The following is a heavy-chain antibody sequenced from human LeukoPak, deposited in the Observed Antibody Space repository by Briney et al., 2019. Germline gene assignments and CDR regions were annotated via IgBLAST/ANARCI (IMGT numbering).Heavy chain of an antibody. J-gene: IGHJ6*02. CDR3: ARHIAAAGQNNYYGLDV. CDR1: GGSISGYY. CDR2: IYYSGAT. V-gene: IGHV4-59*08. Sequence: PSETLSLTCTVSGGSISGYYWSWIRQPPGKGLEWIGYIYYSGATNYNPSLKSRVTISVDTSQKQFSLKLSSMTAADTAVYYCARHIAAAGQNNYYGLDVWGQGTTVTVSS. D-gene: IGHD6-13*01.